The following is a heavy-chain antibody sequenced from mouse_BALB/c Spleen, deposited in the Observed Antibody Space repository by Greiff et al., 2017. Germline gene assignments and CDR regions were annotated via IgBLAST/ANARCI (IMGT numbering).Heavy chain of an antibody. CDR1: GFSLTSYG. Sequence: VQLQESGPGLVAPSQSLSITCTVSGFSLTSYGVHWVRQPPGKGLEWLGVIWAGGSTNYNSALMSRLSISKDNSKSQVFLKMNSLQTDDTAMYYCAIYGNYGYYAMDYWGQGTSVTVSS. J-gene: IGHJ4*01. D-gene: IGHD2-1*01. CDR2: IWAGGST. V-gene: IGHV2-9*02. CDR3: AIYGNYGYYAMDY.